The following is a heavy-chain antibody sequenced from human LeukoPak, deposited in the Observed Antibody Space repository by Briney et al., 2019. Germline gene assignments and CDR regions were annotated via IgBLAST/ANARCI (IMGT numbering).Heavy chain of an antibody. J-gene: IGHJ3*02. D-gene: IGHD5/OR15-5a*01. Sequence: GGSLRLSCAAPGFTFSSYDMHWVRQAPGRGLEWVSAIGIAGDTYYPDSVKGRFTISRENAKNSMYLQMNSLKDGDTAVYYCIRGGIQVSGIDAFDIWGQGTMVTVSS. V-gene: IGHV3-13*01. CDR1: GFTFSSYD. CDR2: IGIAGDT. CDR3: IRGGIQVSGIDAFDI.